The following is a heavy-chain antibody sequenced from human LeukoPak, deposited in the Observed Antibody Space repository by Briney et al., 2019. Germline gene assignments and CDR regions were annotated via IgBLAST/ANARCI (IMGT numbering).Heavy chain of an antibody. V-gene: IGHV3-23*01. Sequence: GGSLRLSCAASGFTFSSYAMSWVRQAPGKGLEWVSAISGSGGSTYYADSVKGRFTISRDNSKNTLYLQMNSLRAEDTAVYYCARDQDSSGYYYGGAFDIWGQGTMVTVSS. J-gene: IGHJ3*02. D-gene: IGHD3-22*01. CDR3: ARDQDSSGYYYGGAFDI. CDR2: ISGSGGST. CDR1: GFTFSSYA.